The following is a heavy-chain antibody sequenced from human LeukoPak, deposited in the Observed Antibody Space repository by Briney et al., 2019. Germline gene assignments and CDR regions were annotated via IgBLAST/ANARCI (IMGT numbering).Heavy chain of an antibody. Sequence: SVKVSCKASGYTFTSYYMHWVRQAPGQGLEWMGIINPSGGSTSYAQKFQGRVTMTRDTSTSTVYMELSSLRSEDTAVYYCARDLRGYSYYYGMDVWGQGTTVTVSS. CDR2: INPSGGST. D-gene: IGHD6-13*01. V-gene: IGHV1-46*01. CDR3: ARDLRGYSYYYGMDV. J-gene: IGHJ6*02. CDR1: GYTFTSYY.